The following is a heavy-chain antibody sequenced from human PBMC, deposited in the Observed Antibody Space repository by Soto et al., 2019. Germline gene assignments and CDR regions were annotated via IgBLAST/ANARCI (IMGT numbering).Heavy chain of an antibody. CDR3: ARDIKGATMVRGVIISLDWFDP. CDR1: DGSISSGDYY. D-gene: IGHD3-10*01. V-gene: IGHV4-30-4*01. CDR2: IYYSGST. Sequence: SETLSLTCTVSDGSISSGDYYWSWIRQPPGKGLEWIGYIYYSGSTYYNPSLKSRVTISVDTSKNQFSLKLSSVTAADTAVYYCARDIKGATMVRGVIISLDWFDPWGQGTLVT. J-gene: IGHJ5*02.